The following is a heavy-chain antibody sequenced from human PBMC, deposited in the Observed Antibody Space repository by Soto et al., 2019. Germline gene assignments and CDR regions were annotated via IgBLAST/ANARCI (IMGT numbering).Heavy chain of an antibody. CDR3: GRTVIGYTSSRYFDY. V-gene: IGHV2-70*01. D-gene: IGHD2-2*02. CDR1: GFSLSTSGMC. CDR2: IDWDDDK. Sequence: GSGPTLVNPTQTLTLTCTFSGFSLSTSGMCVSWIRQPPGTALEWLALIDWDDDKYYSTSPKTRLTISKDTAKNQVVLTMTHMDPVDTATYYCGRTVIGYTSSRYFDYWGQGTLVTVSS. J-gene: IGHJ4*02.